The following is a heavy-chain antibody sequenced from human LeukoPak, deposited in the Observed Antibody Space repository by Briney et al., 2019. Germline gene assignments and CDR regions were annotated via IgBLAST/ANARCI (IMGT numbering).Heavy chain of an antibody. CDR1: GYTFAIYG. J-gene: IGHJ5*02. D-gene: IGHD2-21*02. Sequence: ASVKVSCKASGYTFAIYGISWVRQAPGQGLEWMAWISPYDGDTNYAQNFEGRVTMTTETSTSTAYMELRSMRSDDTAIYYCARDYCTRGGDCYKEDLFDPWGQGTLVTVSS. V-gene: IGHV1-18*01. CDR3: ARDYCTRGGDCYKEDLFDP. CDR2: ISPYDGDT.